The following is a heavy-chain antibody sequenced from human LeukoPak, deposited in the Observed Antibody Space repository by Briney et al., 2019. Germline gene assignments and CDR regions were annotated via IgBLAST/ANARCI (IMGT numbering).Heavy chain of an antibody. CDR2: ISSGAGTV. J-gene: IGHJ3*02. V-gene: IGHV3-48*03. Sequence: GGSLRLSCAASGFTFSSHEMNWVRQAPGKGLEWVSHISSGAGTVYYADSVKGRFTISRDNAKNSLYLQMNSLRAEDTAVYYCARESGYSGYGDAFDIWGQGTMVTVSS. CDR3: ARESGYSGYGDAFDI. CDR1: GFTFSSHE. D-gene: IGHD5-12*01.